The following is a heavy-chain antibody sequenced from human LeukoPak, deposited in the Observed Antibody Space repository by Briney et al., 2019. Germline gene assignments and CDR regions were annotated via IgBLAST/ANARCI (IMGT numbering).Heavy chain of an antibody. V-gene: IGHV3-23*01. CDR1: GFTFSTYG. J-gene: IGHJ6*03. D-gene: IGHD3-9*01. Sequence: GGSLRLSCVASGFTFSTYGMSWVRQAPGKGLEWVSAISGSGGSTYYADSVKGRFTISRDNSKNTLYLQMNSLRAEDTAVYYCAKDGGEYYDILTGYYPRLYYMDVWGKGTTITISS. CDR2: ISGSGGST. CDR3: AKDGGEYYDILTGYYPRLYYMDV.